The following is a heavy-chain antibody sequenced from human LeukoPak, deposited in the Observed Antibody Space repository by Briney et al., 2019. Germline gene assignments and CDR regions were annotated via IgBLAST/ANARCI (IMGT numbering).Heavy chain of an antibody. D-gene: IGHD3-16*02. Sequence: PSETLSLTCTVSGGSISSYYWSWIRQPPGKGLEWIGSIYYSGSTYYNPSLKSRVTISVDTSKNQFSLKLSSVTAADTAVYYCARQEYDYVWGSYRYYFDYWGQGTLVTVSS. CDR2: IYYSGST. CDR3: ARQEYDYVWGSYRYYFDY. CDR1: GGSISSYY. J-gene: IGHJ4*02. V-gene: IGHV4-59*05.